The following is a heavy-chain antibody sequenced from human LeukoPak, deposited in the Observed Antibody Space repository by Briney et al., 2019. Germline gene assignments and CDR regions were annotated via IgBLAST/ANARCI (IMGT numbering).Heavy chain of an antibody. V-gene: IGHV4-34*01. Sequence: SETLSLTCTVSGGSFSSYYWSWIRQPPGKGLEWIGEITHSGSTNYNPSLKSRVTISVDTSKNQFSLKLSSMTAADTAVYYCASSSGDGFDIWGQGTLVTVSS. D-gene: IGHD2-15*01. CDR3: ASSSGDGFDI. J-gene: IGHJ3*02. CDR2: ITHSGST. CDR1: GGSFSSYY.